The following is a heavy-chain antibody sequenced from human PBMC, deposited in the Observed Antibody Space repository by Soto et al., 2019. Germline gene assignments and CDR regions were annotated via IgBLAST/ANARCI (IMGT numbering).Heavy chain of an antibody. D-gene: IGHD3-9*01. Sequence: SETLSLTCTVSGGSISNGGYYWSWIRQHPGKGLEWIGYIYYSGSTYYNPSLKSRVTISVDTSKNQFSLKLSSVTAADTAVYYCARAPKDYDILTGRYARGNWFDPWGQGTLVTVSS. V-gene: IGHV4-31*03. CDR2: IYYSGST. J-gene: IGHJ5*02. CDR3: ARAPKDYDILTGRYARGNWFDP. CDR1: GGSISNGGYY.